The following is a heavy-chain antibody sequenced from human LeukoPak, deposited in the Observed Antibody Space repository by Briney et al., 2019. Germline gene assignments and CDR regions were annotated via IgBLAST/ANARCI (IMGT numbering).Heavy chain of an antibody. J-gene: IGHJ4*02. CDR1: GGSISSYY. Sequence: SETLSLTCTVSGGSISSYYWSWIRQPPGKGLEWIGYIYYSGSTNYNPSLKSRVTISVDTSKNQFSLKLSSVTAADTAVYYCARHDEYSSSWYSPGYFDYWGQGTLVTVSS. CDR2: IYYSGST. CDR3: ARHDEYSSSWYSPGYFDY. V-gene: IGHV4-59*08. D-gene: IGHD6-13*01.